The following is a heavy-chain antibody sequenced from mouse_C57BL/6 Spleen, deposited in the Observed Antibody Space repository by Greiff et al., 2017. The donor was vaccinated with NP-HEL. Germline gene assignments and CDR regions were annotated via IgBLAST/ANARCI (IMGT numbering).Heavy chain of an antibody. J-gene: IGHJ4*01. CDR1: GFTFSSYA. Sequence: EVKLMESGEGLVKPGGSLKLSCAASGFTFSSYAMSWVRQTPEKRLEWVAYISSGGDYIYYADTVKGRFTISRDNARNTLYLQMSSLKSEDTAMYYCTSLYYSKRDYYAMDYWGQGTSVTVSS. D-gene: IGHD2-5*01. V-gene: IGHV5-9-1*02. CDR3: TSLYYSKRDYYAMDY. CDR2: ISSGGDYI.